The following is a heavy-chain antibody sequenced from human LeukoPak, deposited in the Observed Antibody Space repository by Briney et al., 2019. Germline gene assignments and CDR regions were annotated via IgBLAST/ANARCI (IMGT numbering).Heavy chain of an antibody. J-gene: IGHJ3*02. CDR1: GDTFIPYT. V-gene: IGHV1-2*04. D-gene: IGHD2-2*01. CDR2: INPNSGGT. CDR3: ARHGLGYCSSTSCHEGAFDI. Sequence: GSSVKVSCKASGDTFIPYTFSWVRQAPGQGLEWMGWINPNSGGTNYAQKFQGWVTMTRDTSISTAYMELSRLRSDDTAVYYCARHGLGYCSSTSCHEGAFDIWGQGTMVTVSS.